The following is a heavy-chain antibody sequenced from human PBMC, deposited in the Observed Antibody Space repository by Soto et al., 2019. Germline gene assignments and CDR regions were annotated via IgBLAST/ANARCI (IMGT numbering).Heavy chain of an antibody. CDR1: GYSFTSYW. V-gene: IGHV5-10-1*03. D-gene: IGHD2-2*01. CDR2: IDPSDSYT. Sequence: EVQLVQSGAEVKKPGESLRISCKGSGYSFTSYWISWVRQMPGKGLEWMGRIDPSDSYTNYSPSFQGHVTISADKSISTAYLQWSSLKASDTAMYYCARLTRDCSSTSCRNWFDPWGQGTLVTVSS. J-gene: IGHJ5*02. CDR3: ARLTRDCSSTSCRNWFDP.